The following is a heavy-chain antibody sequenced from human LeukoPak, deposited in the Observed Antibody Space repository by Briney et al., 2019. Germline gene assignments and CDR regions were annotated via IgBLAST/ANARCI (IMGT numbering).Heavy chain of an antibody. CDR1: GYTFTGYY. J-gene: IGHJ4*02. D-gene: IGHD3-22*01. CDR3: ATLTDYDSSGLDY. V-gene: IGHV1-2*02. CDR2: INPNSGGT. Sequence: ASVKVSCKASGYTFTGYYMHWVRQAPGQGLEWMGWINPNSGGTNYAQKFQGRVTMTRDTSISTAYMELSSLRSEDTAVYYCATLTDYDSSGLDYWGQGTLVTVSS.